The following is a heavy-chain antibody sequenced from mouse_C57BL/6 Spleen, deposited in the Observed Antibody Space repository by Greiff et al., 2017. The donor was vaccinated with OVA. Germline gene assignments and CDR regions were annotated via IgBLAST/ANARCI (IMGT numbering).Heavy chain of an antibody. CDR2: ILPGSGST. V-gene: IGHV1-9*01. CDR1: GYTFTGYW. Sequence: QVQLQQSGAELMKPGASVKLSCKATGYTFTGYWIEWVKQRPGHGLEWIGEILPGSGSTNYNEKFKGKATFTADTSSNTAYMQLSSLTTEDSAIYYCARGKRDLANWDVDAMDCWGQGTSVTVSS. CDR3: ARGKRDLANWDVDAMDC. D-gene: IGHD4-1*01. J-gene: IGHJ4*01.